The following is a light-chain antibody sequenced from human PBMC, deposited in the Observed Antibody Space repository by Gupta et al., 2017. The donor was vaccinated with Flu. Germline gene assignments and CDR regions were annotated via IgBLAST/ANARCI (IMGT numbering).Light chain of an antibody. Sequence: PATLSVSPGERATLSYRASQSFSSNLAWYQHKPGQAPRLLIYGASTRATGVPARFSGSGSGTEFTLTINSLQSEDFAVYYCQQYNNWPRTFGQGTKVEI. V-gene: IGKV3-15*01. CDR1: QSFSSN. CDR2: GAS. J-gene: IGKJ1*01. CDR3: QQYNNWPRT.